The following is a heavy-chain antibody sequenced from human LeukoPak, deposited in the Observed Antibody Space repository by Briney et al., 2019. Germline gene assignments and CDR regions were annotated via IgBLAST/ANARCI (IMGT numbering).Heavy chain of an antibody. CDR1: GGSISSYY. CDR3: ASSSGWYRGLMDV. V-gene: IGHV4-59*01. CDR2: IDYSGST. J-gene: IGHJ6*04. Sequence: SETLSLTCTVSGGSISSYYWSWIRQPPGKGLEWIGYIDYSGSTNYNPSLKSRVTISVDTSKNQFSLKLSSVTAADTAVYYCASSSGWYRGLMDVWGKGTTVTVSS. D-gene: IGHD6-19*01.